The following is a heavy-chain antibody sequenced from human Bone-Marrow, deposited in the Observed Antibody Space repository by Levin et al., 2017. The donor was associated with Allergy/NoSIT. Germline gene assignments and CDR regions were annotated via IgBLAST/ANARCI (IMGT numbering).Heavy chain of an antibody. J-gene: IGHJ5*02. Sequence: SETLSLTCALSGGSISSGGSSWSWIRQPPGKGLEWIGYIFHTGSTYYNSSLKSRVTISVDRSKNQFSLKLTSVTAADTAVYYCARSFTMLRGGFDPWGQGILFTVSS. D-gene: IGHD3-10*01. CDR1: GGSISSGGSS. CDR3: ARSFTMLRGGFDP. CDR2: IFHTGST. V-gene: IGHV4-30-2*01.